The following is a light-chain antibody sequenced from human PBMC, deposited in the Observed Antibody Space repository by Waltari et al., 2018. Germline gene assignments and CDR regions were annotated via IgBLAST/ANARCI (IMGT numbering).Light chain of an antibody. J-gene: IGLJ2*01. CDR3: AAWDDSLNGHGV. Sequence: QSVLTQPPSASGTPGQRVTISCSGSSSNIGSNTVNWYQQLPGTAPKLLLYSNNQRPSGVPDRFSGSKSGTSASLAISGLQSEDEADYYCAAWDDSLNGHGVFGGGTKLTVL. V-gene: IGLV1-44*01. CDR2: SNN. CDR1: SSNIGSNT.